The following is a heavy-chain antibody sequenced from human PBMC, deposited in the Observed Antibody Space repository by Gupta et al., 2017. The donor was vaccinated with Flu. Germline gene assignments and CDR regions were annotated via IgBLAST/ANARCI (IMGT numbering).Heavy chain of an antibody. CDR2: ISWNSGSI. CDR1: YA. Sequence: YAMHWGRQGPGKGLEWVSGISWNSGSIGYADSVKGRFTISRDNAKNSLYLQMNSLRAEDTALYYCAKDTAYYYDSSGYWGNWGQGTLVTVSS. D-gene: IGHD3-22*01. V-gene: IGHV3-9*01. J-gene: IGHJ4*02. CDR3: AKDTAYYYDSSGYWGN.